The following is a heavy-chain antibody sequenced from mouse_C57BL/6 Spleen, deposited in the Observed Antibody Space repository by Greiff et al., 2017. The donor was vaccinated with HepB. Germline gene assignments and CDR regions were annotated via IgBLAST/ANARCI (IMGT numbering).Heavy chain of an antibody. CDR2: IRNKDNGYTT. CDR3: TRSLFYYYGSRDYAMDY. V-gene: IGHV7-3*01. CDR1: GFTFTDYY. D-gene: IGHD1-1*01. Sequence: EVKLVESGGGLVQPGGSLSLSCAASGFTFTDYYMSWVRQPPGKALEWLGFIRNKDNGYTTEYSASVKGRFTISRDNSQSILYLQMNALRAEDIATYYCTRSLFYYYGSRDYAMDYWGQGTSVTVSS. J-gene: IGHJ4*01.